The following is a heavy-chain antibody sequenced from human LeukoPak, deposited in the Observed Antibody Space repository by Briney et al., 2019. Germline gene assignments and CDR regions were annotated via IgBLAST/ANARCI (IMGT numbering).Heavy chain of an antibody. CDR3: AKAGAVVVVAAKYFDY. CDR1: GFTFSDYA. Sequence: GGSLRLSCAASGFTFSDYAMSWVRQAPGKGLEWVSAISGSGDSTYYADSVKGRFTISRDNSKNTLYLQMNSLRAEDTAVYYCAKAGAVVVVAAKYFDYWGQGTLVTVSS. CDR2: ISGSGDST. V-gene: IGHV3-23*01. D-gene: IGHD2-15*01. J-gene: IGHJ4*02.